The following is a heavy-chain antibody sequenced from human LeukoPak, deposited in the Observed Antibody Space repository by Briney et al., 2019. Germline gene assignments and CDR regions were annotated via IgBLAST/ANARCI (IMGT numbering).Heavy chain of an antibody. V-gene: IGHV1-2*02. J-gene: IGHJ6*02. CDR2: INPNSGGT. Sequence: ASVKVSCKASGYTFTGYYMHWVRQAPGQGLEWMGWINPNSGGTNYAQKFQGRVTMTRDTSISTAYMELSRLRSDDTAVYYCARVSTVTHLTGYYYGMDVWGQGTTVTVSS. CDR1: GYTFTGYY. D-gene: IGHD4-17*01. CDR3: ARVSTVTHLTGYYYGMDV.